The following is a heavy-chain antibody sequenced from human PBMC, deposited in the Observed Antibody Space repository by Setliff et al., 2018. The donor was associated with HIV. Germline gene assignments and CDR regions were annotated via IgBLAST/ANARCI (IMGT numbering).Heavy chain of an antibody. CDR2: IDGDGSGT. CDR1: GFTFRNYW. Sequence: GSLRLSCAASGFTFRNYWMHWVRQAPGKGLVWVSLIDGDGSGTSYADSVQGRFTISRDNAKNTLYLQLNSLRAEDPAVYFCARDWRYDILTGKAVSDHWGQGILVTVSS. J-gene: IGHJ4*02. CDR3: ARDWRYDILTGKAVSDH. V-gene: IGHV3-74*01. D-gene: IGHD3-9*01.